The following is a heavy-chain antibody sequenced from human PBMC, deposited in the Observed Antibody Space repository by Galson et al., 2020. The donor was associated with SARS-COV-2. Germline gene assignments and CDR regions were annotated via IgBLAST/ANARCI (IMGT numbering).Heavy chain of an antibody. CDR3: ARGHENYYDSSGSYFDY. D-gene: IGHD3-22*01. V-gene: IGHV4-30-4*07. CDR1: GGSISSGGYS. CDR2: IYYSGST. J-gene: IGHJ4*02. Sequence: SETLSLTCAVSGGSISSGGYSWSWIRQPPGKGLEWIGYIYYSGSTYYNPSLKGRVTISVDTSKNQFSLKLSSVTAADTAVYYCARGHENYYDSSGSYFDYWGQGTLVTVSS.